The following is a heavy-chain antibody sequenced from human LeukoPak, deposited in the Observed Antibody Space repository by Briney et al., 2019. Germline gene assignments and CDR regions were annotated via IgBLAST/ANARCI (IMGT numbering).Heavy chain of an antibody. CDR3: ARDGMGMTTVTTLNWLDP. V-gene: IGHV1-18*01. Sequence: ASVKVTCKASGYSFTTYGINWVRQAHGQGLEWMGWISAYNGNAKYAQKLQGRVTMTTDTSTSTGYMELRSLRSDETAVYYCARDGMGMTTVTTLNWLDPWGQGTLVTGSS. J-gene: IGHJ5*02. CDR2: ISAYNGNA. D-gene: IGHD4-17*01. CDR1: GYSFTTYG.